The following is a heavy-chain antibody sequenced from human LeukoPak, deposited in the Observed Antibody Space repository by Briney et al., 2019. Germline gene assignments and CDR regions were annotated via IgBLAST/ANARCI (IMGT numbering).Heavy chain of an antibody. Sequence: SETLSLTCTVSGGSISSYYWSWIRQPPGKGLEWIGYIYYSGSTNYNPSLKSRVTISVDTSKNQFSLKLSSVTAADTAVYYCARGGQLLLPYYFDYWGQETLVTVSS. D-gene: IGHD2-2*01. J-gene: IGHJ4*02. CDR1: GGSISSYY. CDR2: IYYSGST. CDR3: ARGGQLLLPYYFDY. V-gene: IGHV4-59*01.